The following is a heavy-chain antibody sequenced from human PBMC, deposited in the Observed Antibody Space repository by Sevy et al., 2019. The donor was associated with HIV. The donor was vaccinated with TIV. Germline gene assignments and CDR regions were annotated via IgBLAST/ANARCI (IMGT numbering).Heavy chain of an antibody. Sequence: GGSLRLPCAASGFTFRTYGMQWVRRAPGKGLEWVAFLRYDGNNKDYTDSVKGRFTISRDNSKNTLYLHMNSLRAEDTAVYYCANGDYYFDYWGQGTLVTVSS. CDR1: GFTFRTYG. CDR3: ANGDYYFDY. D-gene: IGHD2-21*02. V-gene: IGHV3-30*02. CDR2: LRYDGNNK. J-gene: IGHJ4*02.